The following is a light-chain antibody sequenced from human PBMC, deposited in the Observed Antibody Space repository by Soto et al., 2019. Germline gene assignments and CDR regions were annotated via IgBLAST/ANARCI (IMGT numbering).Light chain of an antibody. CDR1: SSDVGAYNY. V-gene: IGLV2-11*01. CDR3: CSYVGTYSYV. CDR2: DVT. J-gene: IGLJ1*01. Sequence: QSVLPQPRSVSGSRGQSITISCTGTSSDVGAYNYVSWYQQHPGKVPKLMLYDVTKRPSGVPDRFSGSKSGNTASLTISGLQAEDEADYYCCSYVGTYSYVFGTGTKVTVL.